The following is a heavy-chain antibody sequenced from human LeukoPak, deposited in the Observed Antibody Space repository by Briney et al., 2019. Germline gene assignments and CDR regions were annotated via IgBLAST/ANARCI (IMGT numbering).Heavy chain of an antibody. CDR3: TRDRQNYDSSGYRPRVGAFDI. Sequence: QSGGSLRLSCAASGFTSVNYCMQWICRAPGKGLEWVGFTKNKTNRGTTEYAASVKGRSTISRDDSKSIACLQMNSLKTEDTAVYYYTRDRQNYDSSGYRPRVGAFDIWGQGTMVTVSS. CDR2: TKNKTNRGTT. CDR1: GFTSVNYC. J-gene: IGHJ3*02. V-gene: IGHV3-49*03. D-gene: IGHD3-22*01.